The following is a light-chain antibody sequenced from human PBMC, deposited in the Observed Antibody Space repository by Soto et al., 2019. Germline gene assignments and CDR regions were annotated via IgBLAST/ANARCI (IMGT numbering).Light chain of an antibody. CDR1: QSVSSSY. V-gene: IGKV3D-15*01. CDR3: QQYNTYST. Sequence: EVVMTQSPATLSVSPGERATLSCRASQSVSSSYLAWYQQKPGQAPRLLIYGASTRATGIPDRFSGSGSGTEFTLTISSLQPDDFATYYCQQYNTYSTFGQGTRLEI. J-gene: IGKJ5*01. CDR2: GAS.